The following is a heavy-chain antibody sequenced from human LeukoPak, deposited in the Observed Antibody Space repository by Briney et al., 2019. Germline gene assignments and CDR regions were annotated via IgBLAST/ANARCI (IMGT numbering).Heavy chain of an antibody. CDR2: IYYSGST. V-gene: IGHV4-59*01. CDR3: ASPGIVAAGTDRGFDY. CDR1: DGSISSYY. Sequence: SETLSLTCTVSDGSISSYYWGWIRQPPGKGLEWIGFIYYSGSTSYNPSLKSRVTISVDTSKNQFSLKLSSVTAADTAVYYCASPGIVAAGTDRGFDYWGQGTLVTVSS. J-gene: IGHJ4*02. D-gene: IGHD6-13*01.